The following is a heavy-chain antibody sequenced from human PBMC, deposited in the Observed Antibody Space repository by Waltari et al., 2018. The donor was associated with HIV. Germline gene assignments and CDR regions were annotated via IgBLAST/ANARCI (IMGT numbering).Heavy chain of an antibody. J-gene: IGHJ6*02. Sequence: QVQLVQSGAVMKKPGSSVKLPCKAAEGTVSRSDVSWVRQATGQGLEWMGAIIPVFGEANYAQKFQGRLTITADESTSTAYMELSSLRSEDTAVYYCARVPDRSGYQRYAMDVWGQGTTVTVS. V-gene: IGHV1-69*01. D-gene: IGHD3-22*01. CDR1: EGTVSRSD. CDR2: IIPVFGEA. CDR3: ARVPDRSGYQRYAMDV.